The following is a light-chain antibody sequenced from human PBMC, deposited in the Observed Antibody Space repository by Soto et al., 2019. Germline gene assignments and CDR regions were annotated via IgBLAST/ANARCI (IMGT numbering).Light chain of an antibody. Sequence: DIQLTQSPSFLSASVGDRVTIPCRASQGTSSYLAWFQQKPGRAPKLLIYGASTLQSGVPARFSGSGSGTDFTLTISNLQPEDFATYYCQHYNSYSEAFGQGTKVDIK. CDR3: QHYNSYSEA. V-gene: IGKV1-9*01. CDR2: GAS. J-gene: IGKJ1*01. CDR1: QGTSSY.